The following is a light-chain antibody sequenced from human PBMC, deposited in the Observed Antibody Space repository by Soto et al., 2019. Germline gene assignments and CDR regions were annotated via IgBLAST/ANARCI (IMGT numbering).Light chain of an antibody. CDR3: EAWDDSLNARGV. Sequence: QSVLTQPPSASGTPGQTVTISCSGSRSNIGSNAVSWYQQLPGTAPKLLIYNDNQRPPGVPVRFSASKSGTSASLTISRLESEDEADYYWEAWDDSLNARGVFGGGTKVTVL. V-gene: IGLV1-44*01. CDR2: NDN. CDR1: RSNIGSNA. J-gene: IGLJ3*02.